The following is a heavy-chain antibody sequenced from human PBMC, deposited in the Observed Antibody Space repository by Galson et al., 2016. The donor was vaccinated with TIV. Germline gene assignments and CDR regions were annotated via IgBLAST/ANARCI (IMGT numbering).Heavy chain of an antibody. Sequence: SLRLSCAASGFTFSSYALTWVRQAPGKGLEWVSAISGGGGSSYYGDSVKGRFTISRDNSEKMLYLQMNSLRAEDKAVHYCAKVPSSGFSYYYGIDVWGQGTTVTVS. CDR3: AKVPSSGFSYYYGIDV. V-gene: IGHV3-23*01. CDR1: GFTFSSYA. CDR2: ISGGGGSS. J-gene: IGHJ6*02. D-gene: IGHD3-22*01.